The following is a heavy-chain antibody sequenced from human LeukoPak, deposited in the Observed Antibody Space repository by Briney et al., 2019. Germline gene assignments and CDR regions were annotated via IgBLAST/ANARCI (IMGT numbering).Heavy chain of an antibody. CDR2: INHSGST. D-gene: IGHD6-13*01. Sequence: SGTLSLTCAVYGGSFSGSYWSWIRQPPGKGLEWVWQINHSGSTNYNPSLKSRVTISVDTSKNQFYLKMSSVTAADTSVYYCARDAPAAAGTGTPFDDWGQGTMVTFCS. J-gene: IGHJ4*02. V-gene: IGHV4-34*01. CDR3: ARDAPAAAGTGTPFDD. CDR1: GGSFSGSY.